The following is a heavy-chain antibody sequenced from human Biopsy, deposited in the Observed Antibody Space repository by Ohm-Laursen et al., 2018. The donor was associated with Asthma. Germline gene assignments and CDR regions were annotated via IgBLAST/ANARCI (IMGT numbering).Heavy chain of an antibody. D-gene: IGHD3-9*01. Sequence: ASVKVSCKASGYTFIHYAIHWVRQAPGQRLERMGWVNTGNGDTKYSQKFQGRVTITRDTSASTAYMELRSPRSEDTATYYCARTYYDFLTGQVKDVFGVWGQGTMVTVSS. CDR3: ARTYYDFLTGQVKDVFGV. V-gene: IGHV1-3*04. CDR2: VNTGNGDT. J-gene: IGHJ3*01. CDR1: GYTFIHYA.